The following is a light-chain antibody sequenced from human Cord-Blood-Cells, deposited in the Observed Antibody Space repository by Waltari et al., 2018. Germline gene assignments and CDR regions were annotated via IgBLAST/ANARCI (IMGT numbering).Light chain of an antibody. J-gene: IGKJ2*03. CDR3: QQYNSYSYS. CDR2: KAS. Sequence: RVTITCRASQSISSWLAWYQQKPGKAPKLLIYKASSLESGVPSRFSGSGSGTEFTLTISSLQPDDFATYYCQQYNSYSYSFGQETKLEIK. V-gene: IGKV1-5*03. CDR1: QSISSW.